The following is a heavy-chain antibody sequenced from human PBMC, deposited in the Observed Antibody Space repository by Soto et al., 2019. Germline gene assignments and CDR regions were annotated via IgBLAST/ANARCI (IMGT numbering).Heavy chain of an antibody. Sequence: QVQLVQSGAEVKKPGSSVKVSCKASGGTFSSYTISWVRQAPGQGLEWMGRIIPILGMANYAQKFQGRVTITADKSTSTAYMELSSLRSEDTAVYYCARGAVAGTRGDYWGQGTLVTVSS. J-gene: IGHJ4*02. CDR3: ARGAVAGTRGDY. D-gene: IGHD6-19*01. CDR1: GGTFSSYT. CDR2: IIPILGMA. V-gene: IGHV1-69*02.